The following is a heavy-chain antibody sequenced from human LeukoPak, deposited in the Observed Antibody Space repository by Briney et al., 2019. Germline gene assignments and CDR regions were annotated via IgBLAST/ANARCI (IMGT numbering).Heavy chain of an antibody. Sequence: GGSLRLSCAVSGFTLSSHLMHWVRQAPGKGLVWVSRINSDGSSTSYADSVKGRFTISRDNAKNTLYLRMNSLRAEDTAIYYCARKPLSGGYGGTIDYWGQGTLVTVSS. D-gene: IGHD5-12*01. J-gene: IGHJ4*02. V-gene: IGHV3-74*01. CDR1: GFTLSSHL. CDR3: ARKPLSGGYGGTIDY. CDR2: INSDGSST.